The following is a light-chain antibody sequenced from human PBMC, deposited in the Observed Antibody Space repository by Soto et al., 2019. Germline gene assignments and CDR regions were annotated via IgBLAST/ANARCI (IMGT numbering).Light chain of an antibody. CDR1: QAIITY. CDR3: QQYDNLPLT. Sequence: DIQLTQSPSSLSASVGDRVTITCQASQAIITYLNWFQQRPGKAPKLLIYDASHLETGVPSRFRGSGSGTAFTLTISSLQPDDVGTYYCQQYDNLPLTFGGGTKVEV. V-gene: IGKV1-33*01. J-gene: IGKJ4*01. CDR2: DAS.